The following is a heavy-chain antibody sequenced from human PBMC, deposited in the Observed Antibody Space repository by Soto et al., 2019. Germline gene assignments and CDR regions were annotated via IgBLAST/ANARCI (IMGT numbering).Heavy chain of an antibody. D-gene: IGHD1-26*01. CDR3: VTVNLVGAAYYFDY. J-gene: IGHJ4*02. Sequence: PSETLSLTCTVSGGSIRTGDYYWGWIRQPPGKGLEWIGYVYYSGTTYSHPSLNSRVSISVDTSENQFSLRLTSVTAADTAVYYCVTVNLVGAAYYFDYWGPGTLVTVS. CDR1: GGSIRTGDYY. CDR2: VYYSGTT. V-gene: IGHV4-30-4*02.